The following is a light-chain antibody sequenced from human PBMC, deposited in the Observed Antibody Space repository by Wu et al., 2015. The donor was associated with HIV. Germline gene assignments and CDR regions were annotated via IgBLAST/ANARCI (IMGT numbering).Light chain of an antibody. V-gene: IGKV3-20*01. CDR2: DAS. CDR1: QTVYNY. CDR3: QQYGSSPLT. J-gene: IGKJ1*01. Sequence: EVVLTQSPATLSLSPGERATLSCRASQTVYNYFAWYQQRPGQAPRLLIKDASTRAAGIPDRFSGSGSGTDFTLTISRLEPEDFAVYYCQQYGSSPLTFGQGTKVEIK.